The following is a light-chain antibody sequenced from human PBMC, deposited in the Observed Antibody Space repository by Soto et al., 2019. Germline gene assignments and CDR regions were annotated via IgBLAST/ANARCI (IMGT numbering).Light chain of an antibody. CDR3: KQINSDWYA. V-gene: IGKV1-9*01. CDR2: GAS. J-gene: IGKJ2*01. Sequence: DIQLTQSPSFLSASVGDRVTITCRASQGISTYLAWYLKRPGKAPKLLIYGASTLQSGVPSRFSGSGSGTEFTLTISSLQPEDFGTYYCKQINSDWYAFGQGTKLEIK. CDR1: QGISTY.